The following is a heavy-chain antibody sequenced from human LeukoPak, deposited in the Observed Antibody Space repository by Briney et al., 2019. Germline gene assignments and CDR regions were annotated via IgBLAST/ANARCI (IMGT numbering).Heavy chain of an antibody. CDR3: ARGVAASYYYYGMDV. D-gene: IGHD3-10*01. Sequence: GGSLRLSCVASGFTFSSYAMHWVRQAPGKGLEYISAISSNGGDTYYANSVMGRFTISRDISKNTLYLQMGSLRPEDMAVYYCARGVAASYYYYGMDVWGQGTTVTVSS. CDR1: GFTFSSYA. J-gene: IGHJ6*02. CDR2: ISSNGGDT. V-gene: IGHV3-64*01.